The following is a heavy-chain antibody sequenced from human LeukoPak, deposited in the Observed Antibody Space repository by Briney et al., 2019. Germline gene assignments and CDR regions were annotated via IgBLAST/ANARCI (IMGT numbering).Heavy chain of an antibody. J-gene: IGHJ4*02. CDR1: GFTFQNYA. CDR3: ARGEREMATMSIDY. D-gene: IGHD5-24*01. V-gene: IGHV3-23*01. CDR2: ISGSGPST. Sequence: GGSLRLSCAASGFTFQNYAMSWVRQAPGKGLEWASSISGSGPSTDYADSVKGRFTISRDKAKNTLYLQMNSLRAEDTAVYYCARGEREMATMSIDYWGQGTLVTVSS.